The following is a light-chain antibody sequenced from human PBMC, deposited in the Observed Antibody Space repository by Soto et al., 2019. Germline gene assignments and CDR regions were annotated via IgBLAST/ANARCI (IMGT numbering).Light chain of an antibody. CDR1: QSVSSN. V-gene: IGKV3-15*01. J-gene: IGKJ1*01. CDR3: QQYKNWPPVT. CDR2: GAS. Sequence: ELVRTQSPATLSVSQGERATLPCRASQSVSSNLAWYQQKPCQAPRLLIYGASTRATGIPARFSGSVSGTEFTLTISSLQSQDFAVYYGQQYKNWPPVTFGQGTKVDVK.